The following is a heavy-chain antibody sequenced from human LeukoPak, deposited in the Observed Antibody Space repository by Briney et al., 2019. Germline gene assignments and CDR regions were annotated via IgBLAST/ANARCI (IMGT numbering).Heavy chain of an antibody. CDR3: ASGLVVAATDAFEI. V-gene: IGHV4-61*02. D-gene: IGHD2-15*01. CDR1: GGSISSGSYY. Sequence: SETLSLTCTVSGGSISSGSYYWSWIRQPAGKGLEWIGRIYTSGSTNYNPSLKSRVTISVDTSKSQFSLKLSSVTAADTAVYYCASGLVVAATDAFEIWGQGTMVTVSS. CDR2: IYTSGST. J-gene: IGHJ3*02.